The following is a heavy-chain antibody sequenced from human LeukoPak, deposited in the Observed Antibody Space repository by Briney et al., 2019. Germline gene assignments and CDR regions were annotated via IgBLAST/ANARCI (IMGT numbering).Heavy chain of an antibody. Sequence: PGGSLRLSCAASGFTFSSYAMTWVRQAPGKGLEWVSTISGTGGPTSYADSVNYADSVKGRFTISRDNSKNTLYLQMNSLRAEDTAVYYCAKTPGAPAAIIHFDYWGQGTLVTVSS. V-gene: IGHV3-23*01. CDR1: GFTFSSYA. J-gene: IGHJ4*02. D-gene: IGHD2-2*02. CDR2: ISGTGGPT. CDR3: AKTPGAPAAIIHFDY.